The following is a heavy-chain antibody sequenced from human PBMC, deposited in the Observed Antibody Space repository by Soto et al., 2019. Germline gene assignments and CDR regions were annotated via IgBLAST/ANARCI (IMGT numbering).Heavy chain of an antibody. D-gene: IGHD6-19*01. CDR3: ARFGYSAVAGYPPGGWFDP. Sequence: GASVKVSCKASGGTFSSYAISWVRQAPGQGLEWMGGIVPIFGTANYAQKFQGRVTITADESTSTAYMELSSLRSEDTAVYYCARFGYSAVAGYPPGGWFDPWGQGTLVTVSS. CDR1: GGTFSSYA. J-gene: IGHJ5*02. V-gene: IGHV1-69*13. CDR2: IVPIFGTA.